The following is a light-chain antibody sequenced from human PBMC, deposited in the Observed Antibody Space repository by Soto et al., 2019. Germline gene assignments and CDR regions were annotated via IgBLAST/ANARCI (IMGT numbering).Light chain of an antibody. Sequence: QSVLTQPPSVSGAPGQRVTISCTGNSSNLGAGYDVHWYQQLPGAVPKLVIFGNRNRPSGVPERFSGSKSGTSASLAITGLQAEDEADYYCTSYTPTGALVFGSGTKVTVL. CDR2: GNR. CDR1: SSNLGAGYD. CDR3: TSYTPTGALV. V-gene: IGLV1-40*01. J-gene: IGLJ6*01.